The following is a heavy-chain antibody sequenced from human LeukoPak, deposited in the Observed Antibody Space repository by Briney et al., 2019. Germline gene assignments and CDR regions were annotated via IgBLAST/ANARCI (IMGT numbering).Heavy chain of an antibody. CDR2: ISSSSSYI. Sequence: PGGSLRLSCAASGFSVSGNYMNWVRQAPGKGLEWVSSISSSSSYIYYADSVKGRFTISRDNAKNSLYLQMDSLRAEDTAVYYCARVPTRYSSSSFDYWGQGTLVTVSS. D-gene: IGHD6-6*01. J-gene: IGHJ4*02. CDR1: GFSVSGNY. CDR3: ARVPTRYSSSSFDY. V-gene: IGHV3-21*01.